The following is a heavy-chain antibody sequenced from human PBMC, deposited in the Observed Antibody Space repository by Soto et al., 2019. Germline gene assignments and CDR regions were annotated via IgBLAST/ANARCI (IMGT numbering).Heavy chain of an antibody. D-gene: IGHD3-22*01. CDR2: IWYDGSNK. CDR3: ARESTLVVVIPDYFDY. CDR1: VFPFSSYG. V-gene: IGHV3-33*01. J-gene: IGHJ4*02. Sequence: GGSLRLSCAASVFPFSSYGMHWVRQAPGKGLEWVAVIWYDGSNKYYADSVKGRFTISRDNSKNTLYLQMNSLRAEDTAVYYCARESTLVVVIPDYFDYWGQGTLVTVSS.